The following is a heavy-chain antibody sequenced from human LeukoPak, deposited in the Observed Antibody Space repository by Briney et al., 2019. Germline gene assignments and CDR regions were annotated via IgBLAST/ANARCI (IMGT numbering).Heavy chain of an antibody. CDR3: ARPRYCSSTSCNWFDP. J-gene: IGHJ5*02. CDR2: IYYSGST. CDR1: GGSITGYS. D-gene: IGHD2-2*01. Sequence: PSETLSLTCSVSGGSITGYSWSWIRQPPGKGLEWIGSIYYSGSTYYNPSLKSRVTISVDTSKNQFSLKLSSVTAADTAVYYCARPRYCSSTSCNWFDPWGQGTLVTVSS. V-gene: IGHV4-59*05.